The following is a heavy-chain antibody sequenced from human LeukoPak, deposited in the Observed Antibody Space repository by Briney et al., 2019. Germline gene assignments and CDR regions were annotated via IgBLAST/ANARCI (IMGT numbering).Heavy chain of an antibody. Sequence: SETLSLTCTVSGDSISRYYWTWIRQPPGKGLEWIGYIYYSGSTNYNPSLESRVTISVDPSKNQFSLKLSSVTAADTAVYYCARHKSSGSYPLDYWGQGILVTVSS. J-gene: IGHJ4*02. CDR1: GDSISRYY. V-gene: IGHV4-59*08. CDR3: ARHKSSGSYPLDY. D-gene: IGHD3-22*01. CDR2: IYYSGST.